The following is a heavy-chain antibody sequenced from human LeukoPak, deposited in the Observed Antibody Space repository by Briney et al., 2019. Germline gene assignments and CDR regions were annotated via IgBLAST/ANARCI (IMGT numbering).Heavy chain of an antibody. J-gene: IGHJ4*02. CDR1: VSGGTVSGDSINICY. CDR3: ARDQGQYGDYQV. Sequence: SETLSLTCTVSGGTVSGDSINICYWTWIRQPPGMGLEWIGYIHHSGSTTYDPSLKSRVTISVDTFQNQFSLNLRSVTAADTAVYYCARDQGQYGDYQVWGPGIPVTVSS. V-gene: IGHV4-59*13. D-gene: IGHD4-17*01. CDR2: IHHSGST.